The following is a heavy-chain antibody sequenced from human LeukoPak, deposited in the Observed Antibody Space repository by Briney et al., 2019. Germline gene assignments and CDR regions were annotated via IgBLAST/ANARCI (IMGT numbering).Heavy chain of an antibody. J-gene: IGHJ6*03. CDR2: IYYSGST. Sequence: SETLSFTCTVSGDSISSTSYYWGWIRQPPGKGLEWIGSIYYSGSTYYNPSLKSRVTISVDTSKNQFSLKLSSVTAADTAVYYCARRAQYYYNYMDVWGKGSTVTISS. CDR3: ARRAQYYYNYMDV. V-gene: IGHV4-39*01. CDR1: GDSISSTSYY.